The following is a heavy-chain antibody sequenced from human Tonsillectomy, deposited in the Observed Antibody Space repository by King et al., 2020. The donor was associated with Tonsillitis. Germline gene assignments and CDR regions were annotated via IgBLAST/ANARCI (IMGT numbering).Heavy chain of an antibody. J-gene: IGHJ4*02. CDR3: ARRVTALDY. D-gene: IGHD2-21*02. Sequence: VQLMESGGGLVQSGGSLRLSCAASGFPFSTYAMSWVRQAPGKGLEWVSVISGSGGGTYYADSVKGRFTISRENSKNTLYLQMNSLRAEDTAVYYCARRVTALDYWGQGTLVTVSS. CDR1: GFPFSTYA. CDR2: ISGSGGGT. V-gene: IGHV3-23*01.